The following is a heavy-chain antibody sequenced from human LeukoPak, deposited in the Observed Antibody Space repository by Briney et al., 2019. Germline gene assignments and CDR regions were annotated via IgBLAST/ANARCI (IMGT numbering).Heavy chain of an antibody. J-gene: IGHJ5*02. CDR2: ISAYNGNT. D-gene: IGHD3-22*01. V-gene: IGHV1-18*01. CDR3: ASSGLYDSSGYYYH. Sequence: ASVKVSCKASGYTFTSYGISWVRQAPGQGLEWMGWISAYNGNTNYAQKLQGRVTMTTDTSTSTAYMELRSLRSDDTAVYYCASSGLYDSSGYYYHWGQGTLVTVSS. CDR1: GYTFTSYG.